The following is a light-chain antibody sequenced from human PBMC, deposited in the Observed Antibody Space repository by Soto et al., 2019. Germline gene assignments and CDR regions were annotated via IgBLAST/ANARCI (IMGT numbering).Light chain of an antibody. V-gene: IGKV1-5*01. J-gene: IGKJ1*01. Sequence: DIQMTQAPSTLSASVGDRVTITCRASQNIGSWLAWYQQKPGKAPKLLIYDASTLESGVPSRFSGSGSGTEFTLTISSLQPDDFATYYCQQYNSYSFGQGTKVEMK. CDR3: QQYNSYS. CDR2: DAS. CDR1: QNIGSW.